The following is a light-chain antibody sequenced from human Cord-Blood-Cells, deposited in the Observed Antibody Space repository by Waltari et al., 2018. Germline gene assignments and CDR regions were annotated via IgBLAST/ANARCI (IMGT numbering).Light chain of an antibody. Sequence: AIRMTQSPSSFSASTGDRVTITCRASQGISSYLAWYQQKPWKDPNRLIYAASTLQSGVPSRFRGSGSGTDFTLTISCLQSEDFATYYCQQYYSYPHTFGQGTKLEIK. CDR3: QQYYSYPHT. V-gene: IGKV1-8*01. J-gene: IGKJ2*01. CDR2: AAS. CDR1: QGISSY.